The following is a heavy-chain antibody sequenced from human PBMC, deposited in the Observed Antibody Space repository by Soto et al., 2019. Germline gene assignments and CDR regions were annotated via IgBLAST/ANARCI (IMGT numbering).Heavy chain of an antibody. J-gene: IGHJ4*02. Sequence: LELQSDTCTVAGGSISSYYWSWIRKTTGKGLEWIGYIYYSGSTNYNPSLKSRVTISVDTSKNQFSLKLSSVTAADTAVYYCSRAPRGNYGYPSYFDYWGQGTLVTVSS. CDR1: GGSISSYY. CDR3: SRAPRGNYGYPSYFDY. D-gene: IGHD3-10*01. V-gene: IGHV4-59*01. CDR2: IYYSGST.